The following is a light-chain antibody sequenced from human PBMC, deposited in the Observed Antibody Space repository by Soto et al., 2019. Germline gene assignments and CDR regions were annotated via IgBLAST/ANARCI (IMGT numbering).Light chain of an antibody. CDR2: STS. CDR1: QTVSNK. CDR3: QQYNDWPPLT. Sequence: DIVLTQSPATLSWSPGERATLSCRASQTVSNKLAWYQQKPGQAPKLLIYSTSPRASGVPARFSGSGSGTEFTLTISNLQSQDVAVYYCQQYNDWPPLTFGGGTKVDIK. J-gene: IGKJ4*01. V-gene: IGKV3-15*01.